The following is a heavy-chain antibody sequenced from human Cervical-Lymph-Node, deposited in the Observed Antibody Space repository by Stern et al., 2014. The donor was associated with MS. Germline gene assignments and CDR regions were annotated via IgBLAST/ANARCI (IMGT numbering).Heavy chain of an antibody. D-gene: IGHD3-22*01. CDR3: ARDSITYYYDSSAHDGLQH. CDR2: ISRSSSYI. Sequence: VQLVESEGGLVKPGGSLRLSCAASGFSFSSYSMNWVRQAPGKGPEWVSSISRSSSYIYNADSVKGRFTISRDNAKNSLYLQMNSLRVEDTAVYYCARDSITYYYDSSAHDGLQHWGQGTLVIISS. CDR1: GFSFSSYS. V-gene: IGHV3-21*06. J-gene: IGHJ1*01.